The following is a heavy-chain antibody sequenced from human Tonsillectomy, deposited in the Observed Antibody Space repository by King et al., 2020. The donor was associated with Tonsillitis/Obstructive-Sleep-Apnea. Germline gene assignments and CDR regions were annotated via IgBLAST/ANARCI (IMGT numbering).Heavy chain of an antibody. V-gene: IGHV3-49*05. CDR3: TRDGREYCSSTSCPPAY. J-gene: IGHJ4*01. Sequence: QLVQSGGGLVKPGRSLRLSCTASGFTFGDYAMSWFRQAPGKGLEWVGFIRSKAYGGTTEYAASVKGRFTISRDDSKSIAYLQMNSLKTEDTAVYYCTRDGREYCSSTSCPPAYWGHGTLVTVSS. CDR1: GFTFGDYA. D-gene: IGHD2-2*01. CDR2: IRSKAYGGTT.